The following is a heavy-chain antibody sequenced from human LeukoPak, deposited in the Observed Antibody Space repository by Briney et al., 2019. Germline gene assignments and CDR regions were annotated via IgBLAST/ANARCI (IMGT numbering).Heavy chain of an antibody. CDR3: ARGTGCSSTSCYYNWFDP. CDR1: GGSISSGGYY. CDR2: IYYSGST. Sequence: SETLSLTCTVSGGSISSGGYYWSWIRQHPGKGLEWIGYIYYSGSTYYNPSLKSRVTISVDTSKNQFSLKLSSVTVADTAVYYCARGTGCSSTSCYYNWFDPWGQGTLVTVSS. V-gene: IGHV4-31*03. D-gene: IGHD2-2*01. J-gene: IGHJ5*02.